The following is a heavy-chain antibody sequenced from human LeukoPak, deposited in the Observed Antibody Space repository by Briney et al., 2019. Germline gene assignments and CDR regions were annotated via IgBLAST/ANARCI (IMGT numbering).Heavy chain of an antibody. CDR3: AREVRYFDWFQDHDAFDI. Sequence: PGGSLRLSCAASGFTFSSYSMNWVRQAPGKGLEWVSSISSSSSYIYYADSVKGRFTISRDNSKNTLYLQMNSLRAEDTAVYYCAREVRYFDWFQDHDAFDIWGQGTMVTVSS. V-gene: IGHV3-21*01. CDR2: ISSSSSYI. J-gene: IGHJ3*02. CDR1: GFTFSSYS. D-gene: IGHD3-9*01.